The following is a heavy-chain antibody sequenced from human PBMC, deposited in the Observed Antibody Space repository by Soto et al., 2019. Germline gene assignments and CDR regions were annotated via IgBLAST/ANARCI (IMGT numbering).Heavy chain of an antibody. Sequence: QMQLVQSGPEVKKPGTSVKVSCKASTFTFTLSAVQWVRQARGQRLEWIGWIVVGSGNTKHAQHFQERVTITMDMSSGSLYLYLSSMRSAHPAVYSCATQLEGATYYFADCGQGPLLNFS. CDR1: TFTFTLSA. J-gene: IGHJ4*02. V-gene: IGHV1-58*01. D-gene: IGHD6-6*01. CDR2: IVVGSGNT. CDR3: ATQLEGATYYFAD.